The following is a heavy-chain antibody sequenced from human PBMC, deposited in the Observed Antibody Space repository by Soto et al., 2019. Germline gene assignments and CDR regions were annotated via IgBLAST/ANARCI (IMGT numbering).Heavy chain of an antibody. CDR1: GVTFSSYA. D-gene: IGHD4-17*01. CDR3: ARTGALDY. CDR2: ISYDGSNK. J-gene: IGHJ4*02. V-gene: IGHV3-30-3*01. Sequence: GGSLRLSCAASGVTFSSYAMHWVRQAPGKGLEWVAVISYDGSNKYYADSVKGRFTISRDNSKNTLYLQMNSLRAEDTAVYYCARTGALDYWGQGPLVTVSS.